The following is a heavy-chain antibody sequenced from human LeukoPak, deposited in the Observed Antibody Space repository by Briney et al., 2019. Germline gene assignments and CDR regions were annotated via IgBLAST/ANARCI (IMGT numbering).Heavy chain of an antibody. V-gene: IGHV5-51*01. CDR3: ARLPYCGGDCYPNWSDT. CDR1: GYSFTNYW. Sequence: GESLKISCKGSGYSFTNYWIGWVRQMPGKGLELMGVIYPGDSATRYSPSFQGQVAISVDKSIRTAYLQWSSLKASDIAMYYCARLPYCGGDCYPNWSDTWGQGTLVTVSS. J-gene: IGHJ5*02. D-gene: IGHD2-21*02. CDR2: IYPGDSAT.